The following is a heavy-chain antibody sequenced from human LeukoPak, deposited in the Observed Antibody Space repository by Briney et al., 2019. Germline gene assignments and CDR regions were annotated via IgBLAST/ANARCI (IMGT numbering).Heavy chain of an antibody. CDR1: GGSFSGYY. V-gene: IGHV4-34*01. J-gene: IGHJ4*02. CDR2: INHSGST. Sequence: SETLSLTCAVYGGSFSGYYWSWIRQPPGKGLEWIGEINHSGSTNYDPSLKSRVTISVDTSKNQFSLKLSSVTAADTAVYYCARGDLGYSSGWYYLDYWGQGTLVTVSS. CDR3: ARGDLGYSSGWYYLDY. D-gene: IGHD6-19*01.